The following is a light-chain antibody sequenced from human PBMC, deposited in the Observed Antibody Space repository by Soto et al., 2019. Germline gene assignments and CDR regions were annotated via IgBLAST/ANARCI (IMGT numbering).Light chain of an antibody. CDR1: QSLLHSNGYNY. J-gene: IGKJ1*01. CDR3: MQALQTPPT. CDR2: LCS. Sequence: DIVMTQSPLSLPVTPGEPASISCRSSQSLLHSNGYNYLDWYLQKPGQSPQLLIYLCSNRASGVPDRFSGGGSGTDFTLKISRVEAEDVGVYYCMQALQTPPTFGQGTKVEIK. V-gene: IGKV2-28*01.